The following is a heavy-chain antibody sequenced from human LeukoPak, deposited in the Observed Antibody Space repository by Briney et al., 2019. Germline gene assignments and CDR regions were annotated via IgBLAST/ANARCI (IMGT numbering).Heavy chain of an antibody. V-gene: IGHV4-4*02. CDR1: GGSTSSGNW. Sequence: SETLSLTCAVSGGSTSSGNWWSWVRQPPGKGLEWIGEIYRSGSTGYSATLKSRVAMSVDTSKNQFSLKLTSVTAADTAVYYCTRNGAYSLDHWGQGTLVTVSS. J-gene: IGHJ4*02. CDR2: IYRSGST. D-gene: IGHD4-17*01. CDR3: TRNGAYSLDH.